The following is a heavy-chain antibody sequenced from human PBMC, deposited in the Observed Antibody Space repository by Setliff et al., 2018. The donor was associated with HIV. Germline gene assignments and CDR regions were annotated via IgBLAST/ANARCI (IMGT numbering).Heavy chain of an antibody. CDR1: GDSISGFF. CDR3: ARKYTGGPLDY. J-gene: IGHJ4*02. V-gene: IGHV4-4*08. D-gene: IGHD6-19*01. CDR2: IFTNEFI. Sequence: SETLSLTCNVSGDSISGFFWSWIRQPPGETLEWIGSIFTNEFIYYNPSLKSRVTISADTSNTQFSLKLRSVTAADTAVYYCARKYTGGPLDYWGQGTLVTVSS.